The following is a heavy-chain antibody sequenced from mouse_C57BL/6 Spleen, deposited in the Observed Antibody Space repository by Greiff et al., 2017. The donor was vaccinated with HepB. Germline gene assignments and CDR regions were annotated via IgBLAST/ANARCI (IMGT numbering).Heavy chain of an antibody. CDR3: TRHYGNTWFAY. Sequence: QVQLQQSGAELVRPGASVTLSCKASGYTFTDYEMHWVKQTPVHGLEWIGAIDPETGGTAYNQKFKGKAILTADKSSSTAYMELRSLTSEDSAVYYCTRHYGNTWFAYWGQVTLVTVSA. D-gene: IGHD2-1*01. CDR1: GYTFTDYE. J-gene: IGHJ3*01. V-gene: IGHV1-15*01. CDR2: IDPETGGT.